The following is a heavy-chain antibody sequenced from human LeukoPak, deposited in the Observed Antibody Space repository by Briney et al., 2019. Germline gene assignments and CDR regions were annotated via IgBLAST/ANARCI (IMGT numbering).Heavy chain of an antibody. J-gene: IGHJ5*02. CDR1: GASMNSFY. Sequence: PSETLSLTCAVSGASMNSFYWSWIRQPPGKGLEWIGYIYYTGITNYNPSLKSRVTISADTSKNQFSLTLSSVTAADTAVYYCARAPIAAARYVRFDPWGQGTLITVSS. CDR3: ARAPIAAARYVRFDP. V-gene: IGHV4-59*01. CDR2: IYYTGIT. D-gene: IGHD6-13*01.